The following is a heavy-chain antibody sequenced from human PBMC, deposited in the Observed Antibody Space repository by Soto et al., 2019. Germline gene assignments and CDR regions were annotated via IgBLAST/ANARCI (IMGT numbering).Heavy chain of an antibody. Sequence: SETLSLTCTVSGGSITSEGYYWSWIRQLPGKGLEWIGYIYYSGSIFYNPFLKSRASISAHSSKKQFSLKLSSVTAEDTAVYYCAKDTTMIVVVLQHWGQGTLVTVSS. CDR1: GGSITSEGYY. CDR3: AKDTTMIVVVLQH. J-gene: IGHJ1*01. D-gene: IGHD3-22*01. CDR2: IYYSGSI. V-gene: IGHV4-31*03.